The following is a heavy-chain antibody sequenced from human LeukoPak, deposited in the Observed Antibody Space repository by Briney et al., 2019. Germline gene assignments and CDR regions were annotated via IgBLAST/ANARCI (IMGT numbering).Heavy chain of an antibody. Sequence: SETLSLTCSVSGGSISSCSYYWGWIRQPPGKGLEYIGRIFYTGNTNYNPSLESRVTISVDTSKNQYSLKLSSVTAADTAVYYCARAVRGVTTYNYYDMDVWGQGTTVTVSS. CDR3: ARAVRGVTTYNYYDMDV. CDR1: GGSISSCSYY. J-gene: IGHJ6*02. CDR2: IFYTGNT. D-gene: IGHD3-10*01. V-gene: IGHV4-39*02.